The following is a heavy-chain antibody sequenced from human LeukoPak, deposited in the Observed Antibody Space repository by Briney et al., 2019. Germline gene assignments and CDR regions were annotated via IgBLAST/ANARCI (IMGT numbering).Heavy chain of an antibody. Sequence: SETLSLTCTVSGGSVSSGNYYWSWIRQPPGKGLDWIGYIYYSGSTNYNPSLKSRVTISVDTSKDQFSLRLSSVTAADTAVYYCARDPSGYFNYWGQGTLATVSS. CDR3: ARDPSGYFNY. D-gene: IGHD3-22*01. J-gene: IGHJ4*02. V-gene: IGHV4-61*01. CDR1: GGSVSSGNYY. CDR2: IYYSGST.